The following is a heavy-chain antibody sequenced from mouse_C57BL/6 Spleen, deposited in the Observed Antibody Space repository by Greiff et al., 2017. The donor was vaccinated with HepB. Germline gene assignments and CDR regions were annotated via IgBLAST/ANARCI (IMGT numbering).Heavy chain of an antibody. CDR2: IYPGDGDT. V-gene: IGHV1-82*01. J-gene: IGHJ3*01. D-gene: IGHD2-5*01. CDR3: ARRSNYGGGWFAY. Sequence: QVQLQQSGPELVKPGASVKISCKASGYAFSSSWMNWVKQRPGKGLEWIGRIYPGDGDTNYNGKFKGKATLTADKSSSTAYMQLSSLTSEDSAVYFCARRSNYGGGWFAYWGQGTLVTVSA. CDR1: GYAFSSSW.